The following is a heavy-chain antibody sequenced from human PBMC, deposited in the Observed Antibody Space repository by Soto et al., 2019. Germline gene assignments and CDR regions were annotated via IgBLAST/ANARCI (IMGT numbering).Heavy chain of an antibody. CDR3: ARDKKGYSYGYYYYYGMDV. CDR1: GYTFTSYY. D-gene: IGHD5-18*01. J-gene: IGHJ6*02. Sequence: ASVKVSCKASGYTFTSYYMHWVRQAPGQGLEWMGIINPSGGSTSYAQKSQGRVTMTRDTSTSTVYMELSSLRPEDTAVYYCARDKKGYSYGYYYYYGMDVWGQGTTVTVSS. V-gene: IGHV1-46*01. CDR2: INPSGGST.